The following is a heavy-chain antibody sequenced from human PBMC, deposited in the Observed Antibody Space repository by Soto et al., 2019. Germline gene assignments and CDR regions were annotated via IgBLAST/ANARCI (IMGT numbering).Heavy chain of an antibody. V-gene: IGHV4-39*01. CDR3: ATSQKGYNWNYFAH. CDR1: GGSSSGSYYY. CDR2: VFYTGFT. Sequence: PSETLSLTCAVSGGSSSGSYYYWAWLRQSPGKGPEWIGSVFYTGFTSYNPSLESRVSVSVDTSKSQFSLKLSAVTAADTAVYYCATSQKGYNWNYFAHWGQGALVTVSS. J-gene: IGHJ4*02. D-gene: IGHD1-20*01.